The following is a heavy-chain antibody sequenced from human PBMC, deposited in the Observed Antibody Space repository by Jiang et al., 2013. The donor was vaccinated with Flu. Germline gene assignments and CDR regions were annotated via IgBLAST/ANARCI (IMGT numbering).Heavy chain of an antibody. CDR3: ARVAYSSSSSEVDN. V-gene: IGHV3-21*01. CDR1: GFTFRSYT. CDR2: ISSDSSYM. D-gene: IGHD6-6*01. Sequence: QLLESGGGLVKPGGSLRLSCAPSGFTFRSYTMSWVRQAPGKGLEWVSSISSDSSYMYYPDSVRGRFTISRDNARNALYLQMNSLRAEDTALYYCARVAYSSSSSEVDNWGQGTLVTVSS. J-gene: IGHJ4*02.